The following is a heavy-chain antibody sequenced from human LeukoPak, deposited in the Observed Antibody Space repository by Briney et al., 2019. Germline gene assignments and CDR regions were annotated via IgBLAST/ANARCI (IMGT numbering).Heavy chain of an antibody. CDR3: AKDPGYHSSGPDGDY. V-gene: IGHV3-23*01. CDR1: GFTFSSYA. Sequence: GGSLRVYCAASGFTFSSYAMSWVRQAPGKGLEWVSAISGSGGSTYYADSVKGRFTISRDNSKNTLYLQMNSLRAEDTAVYYCAKDPGYHSSGPDGDYWGQGTLVTVSS. D-gene: IGHD3-22*01. J-gene: IGHJ4*02. CDR2: ISGSGGST.